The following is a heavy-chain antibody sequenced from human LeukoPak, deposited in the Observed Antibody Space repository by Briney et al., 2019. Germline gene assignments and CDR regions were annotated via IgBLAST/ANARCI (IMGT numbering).Heavy chain of an antibody. V-gene: IGHV4-61*01. CDR1: GDSVSSGSYY. CDR3: AKGGKWDVTPFDY. D-gene: IGHD1-26*01. Sequence: SETLSLTCTVSGDSVSSGSYYWSWIRQPPGKGLEWIGYIYYSGSTNYNPSLKSRVTISVDTSKNQFSLKLSSVTAADTAVYYCAKGGKWDVTPFDYWGQGTLVTVSS. J-gene: IGHJ4*02. CDR2: IYYSGST.